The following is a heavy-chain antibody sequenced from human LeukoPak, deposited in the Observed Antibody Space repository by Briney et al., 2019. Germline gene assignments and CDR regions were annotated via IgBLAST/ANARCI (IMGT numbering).Heavy chain of an antibody. CDR3: ARGYGFSYAQFDN. CDR1: GGSISSSTYY. CDR2: IYYSGST. Sequence: PSETLSLTCTVSGGSISSSTYYWVWIRQPPGKGLEWIGNIYYSGSTYYNPSLKSRVTISVDTSKNQFSLRLSSVTAADTAVYYCARGYGFSYAQFDNWGQGTLVTVSS. J-gene: IGHJ4*02. D-gene: IGHD5-18*01. V-gene: IGHV4-39*07.